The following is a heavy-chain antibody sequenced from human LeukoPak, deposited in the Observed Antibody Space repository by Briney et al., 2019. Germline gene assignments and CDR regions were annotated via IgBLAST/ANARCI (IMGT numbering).Heavy chain of an antibody. V-gene: IGHV3-23*01. CDR3: AKDVDYYDSSAPWAGFDY. D-gene: IGHD3-22*01. J-gene: IGHJ4*02. Sequence: TGGSLRLSCAASGFTFSSYAMSWVRQAPGKGLEWVSAISGSGGSTYYADSVKGRFTISRDNSKNTLYLQMNSLRAEDTAVYYCAKDVDYYDSSAPWAGFDYWGQGTLVTVSS. CDR2: ISGSGGST. CDR1: GFTFSSYA.